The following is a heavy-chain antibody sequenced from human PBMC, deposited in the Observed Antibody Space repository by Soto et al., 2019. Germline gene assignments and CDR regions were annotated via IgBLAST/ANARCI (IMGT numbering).Heavy chain of an antibody. Sequence: ASVKVSCKASGYTFTNFGISWVRQAPGQGLEWMGWISAYNGNTNYAQNFQGRVTMTTDTSTSTAYMELRSLRPDDTAMYYCARDGVSSTEYTWNYGTYFDYWGQGALVTISS. J-gene: IGHJ4*02. D-gene: IGHD1-7*01. CDR3: ARDGVSSTEYTWNYGTYFDY. V-gene: IGHV1-18*01. CDR1: GYTFTNFG. CDR2: ISAYNGNT.